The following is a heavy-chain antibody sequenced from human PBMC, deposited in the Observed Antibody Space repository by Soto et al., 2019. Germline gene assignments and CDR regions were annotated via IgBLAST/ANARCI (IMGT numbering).Heavy chain of an antibody. CDR3: AKPHYDFWSGSFHF. Sequence: EVQLLESGGGLVQPGGSLRLSCDASGFTFAGYAMSWVRQAPGKGLEWVEAISNSASGTYYADSVKGRFTISRDNSKNTLYLQMNSLRAEDTSVYYSAKPHYDFWSGSFHFWGQGTLFTVSS. J-gene: IGHJ4*02. V-gene: IGHV3-23*01. CDR1: GFTFAGYA. CDR2: ISNSASGT. D-gene: IGHD3-3*01.